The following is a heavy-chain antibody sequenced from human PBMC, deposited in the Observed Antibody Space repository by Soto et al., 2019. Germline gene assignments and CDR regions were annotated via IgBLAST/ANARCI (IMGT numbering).Heavy chain of an antibody. CDR2: ISSSSSYI. V-gene: IGHV3-21*01. J-gene: IGHJ5*02. D-gene: IGHD6-13*01. CDR1: GFTFSSYS. Sequence: PGGSLRLSCAASGFTFSSYSMNWVRQAPGKGLEWVSSISSSSSYIYYADSVKGRFTISRDNAKNSLYLQMNSLRAEDTAVYYCARGLGTAAAGFDPWGQGTLVTVSS. CDR3: ARGLGTAAAGFDP.